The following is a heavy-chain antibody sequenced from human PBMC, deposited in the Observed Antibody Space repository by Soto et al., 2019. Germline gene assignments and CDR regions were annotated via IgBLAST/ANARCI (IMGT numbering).Heavy chain of an antibody. CDR2: IYSGGST. CDR3: ARVSMGHWFDP. J-gene: IGHJ5*02. CDR1: GFAVSSNY. V-gene: IGHV3-53*01. Sequence: GGYRRRSSAASGFAVSSNYMSWVRLAPGKGLEWVSVIYSGGSTYYADSVKGRFTISRDNSKNTLYLQMNSLRAEDTAVYYCARVSMGHWFDPWGQGTLVTVSS.